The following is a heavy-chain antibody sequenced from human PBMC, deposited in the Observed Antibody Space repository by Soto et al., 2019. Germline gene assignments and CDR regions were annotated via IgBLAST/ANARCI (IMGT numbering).Heavy chain of an antibody. D-gene: IGHD4-4*01. CDR2: INHSGST. CDR1: GGSFSGYY. CDR3: ASGLQSYYYYYMDV. Sequence: QVQLQQWGAGLLKPSETLSLTCAVHGGSFSGYYWSWIRQPPGKGLEWIGEINHSGSTNYNPSLKSRVTISVDTSKNQFSLKLSSVTAADTAVYYCASGLQSYYYYYMDVWGKGTTVTVSS. J-gene: IGHJ6*03. V-gene: IGHV4-34*01.